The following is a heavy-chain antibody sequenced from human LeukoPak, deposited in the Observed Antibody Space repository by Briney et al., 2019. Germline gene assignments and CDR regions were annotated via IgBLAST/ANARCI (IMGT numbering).Heavy chain of an antibody. V-gene: IGHV1-69*13. J-gene: IGHJ4*02. Sequence: SVKVSCKASGGTFSSYAISWVRQAPGQGLEWMGGIIPIFGTANYAQKFQGRVTITADESTSTAYMELSSLRSEDTAVYYCARDFIVGATCFDYWGQGTLVTVSS. CDR3: ARDFIVGATCFDY. CDR1: GGTFSSYA. D-gene: IGHD1-26*01. CDR2: IIPIFGTA.